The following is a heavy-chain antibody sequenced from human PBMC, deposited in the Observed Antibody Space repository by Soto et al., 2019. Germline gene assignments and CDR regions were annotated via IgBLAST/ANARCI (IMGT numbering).Heavy chain of an antibody. CDR3: AREVVDYDFWSGYAFDI. Sequence: GGSLRLSCAASGFTVSSNYMSWVRQAPGKGLEWVSVIYSGGSTYYADSVKGRFTISRDNSKNTLYLQMNSLRAEDTAVYYCAREVVDYDFWSGYAFDIWGQGTMVTVSS. CDR1: GFTVSSNY. D-gene: IGHD3-3*01. V-gene: IGHV3-66*01. J-gene: IGHJ3*02. CDR2: IYSGGST.